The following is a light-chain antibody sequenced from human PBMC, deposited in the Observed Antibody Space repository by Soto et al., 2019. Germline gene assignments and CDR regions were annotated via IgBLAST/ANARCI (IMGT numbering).Light chain of an antibody. CDR2: GAS. CDR3: QQYNIWPPYT. J-gene: IGKJ2*01. Sequence: EIVMTQSPATLSVSPGDRAALSCRASQSIGNNLAWYQQKPGQAPRLLISGASTRATGIPARFTGSWSGTEFTLTISSLQSEDVAVYYCQQYNIWPPYTFGQGTKLEIK. CDR1: QSIGNN. V-gene: IGKV3-15*01.